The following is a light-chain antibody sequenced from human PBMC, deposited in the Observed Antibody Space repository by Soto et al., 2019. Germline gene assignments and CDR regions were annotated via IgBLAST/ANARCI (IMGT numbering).Light chain of an antibody. CDR3: QQADSFPLT. Sequence: DIQMTPSPSFVSASVGDRVAITCRASQGIGRWLAWYQQKPGEAPKVLIYGASGLRSGVPSRFSGSGSGTDFTLTISSLQPEDFATYYCQQADSFPLTFGGGTKVDIK. J-gene: IGKJ4*01. CDR2: GAS. CDR1: QGIGRW. V-gene: IGKV1-12*01.